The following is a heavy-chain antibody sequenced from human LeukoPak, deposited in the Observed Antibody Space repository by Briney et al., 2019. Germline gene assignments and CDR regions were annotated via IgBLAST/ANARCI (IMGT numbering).Heavy chain of an antibody. V-gene: IGHV4-61*02. D-gene: IGHD6-19*01. Sequence: PSQTLTLTCTVSGGSISSGSYYWSWIRQPAGQGLEWIGRIYTSGSTNYNPSLKSRVTISVDTYKNQFPLKRSSVTAADTAVYYCARDRDIAVAGTGYYYYYMDVWGKGTPVTVSS. CDR3: ARDRDIAVAGTGYYYYYMDV. CDR2: IYTSGST. J-gene: IGHJ6*03. CDR1: GGSISSGSYY.